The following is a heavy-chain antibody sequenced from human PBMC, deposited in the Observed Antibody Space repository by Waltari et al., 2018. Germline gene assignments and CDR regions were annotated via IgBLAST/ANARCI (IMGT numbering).Heavy chain of an antibody. CDR3: ARGGYYYDSSGYDP. D-gene: IGHD3-22*01. CDR1: GGSIRSRSYY. V-gene: IGHV4-61*09. Sequence: QVQLQESGPGLVKPSQTLSLTCTVSGGSIRSRSYYRSWIRQPAGKGLEWIGYIYTSGSTNYNPSLKSRVTISVDTSKNQFSLKLSSVTAADTAVYYCARGGYYYDSSGYDPWGQGTLVTVSS. J-gene: IGHJ4*02. CDR2: IYTSGST.